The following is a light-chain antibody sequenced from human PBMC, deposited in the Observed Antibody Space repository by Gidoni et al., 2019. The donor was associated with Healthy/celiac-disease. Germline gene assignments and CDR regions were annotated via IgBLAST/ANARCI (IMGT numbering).Light chain of an antibody. CDR3: QQYYSIPPT. Sequence: DIVMTQSPDSLAVSPGERATINCKSSQSVLYSSNNKNYLAWYQQKPGQPPKLLIYWASTRESGVPDRFSGSGSGTDFTLTISSLQAEDVAVYYCQQYYSIPPTFXGXTKVXIK. CDR2: WAS. CDR1: QSVLYSSNNKNY. J-gene: IGKJ4*01. V-gene: IGKV4-1*01.